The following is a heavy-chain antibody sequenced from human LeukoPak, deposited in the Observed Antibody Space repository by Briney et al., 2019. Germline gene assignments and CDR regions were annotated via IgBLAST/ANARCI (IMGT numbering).Heavy chain of an antibody. CDR1: GGSISSSSYY. V-gene: IGHV4-39*01. CDR3: ARHLGSEDYGDYGFDY. J-gene: IGHJ4*02. D-gene: IGHD4-17*01. Sequence: SETLSLTCTVSGGSISSSSYYWGWIRQPPGKGLEWIGSIYYSGSTYYNPSLKSRVTISVDTSKNQFSLKLSSVTAADTAVYYCARHLGSEDYGDYGFDYWGQGTLVTVSS. CDR2: IYYSGST.